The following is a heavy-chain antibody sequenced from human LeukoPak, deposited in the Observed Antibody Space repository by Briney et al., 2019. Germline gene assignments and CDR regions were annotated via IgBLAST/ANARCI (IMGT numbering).Heavy chain of an antibody. J-gene: IGHJ6*02. CDR3: ARDRWELLRYYSYGMDV. V-gene: IGHV3-33*01. D-gene: IGHD1-26*01. Sequence: GRALRLSCAASGFTFSSYGMHWVRQAPGKGLEWGAVIWYDGSNKYYADAVKGRFTISRDNSKNTRYLQMNSLRAEDTAVYYCARDRWELLRYYSYGMDVWGQGPTVTVSS. CDR2: IWYDGSNK. CDR1: GFTFSSYG.